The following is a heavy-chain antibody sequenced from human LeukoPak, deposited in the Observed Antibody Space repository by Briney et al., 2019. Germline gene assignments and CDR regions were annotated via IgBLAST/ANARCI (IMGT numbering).Heavy chain of an antibody. CDR3: ARGNEYSSSYYMDV. CDR1: GYTFTSYG. CDR2: ISGYSGNT. V-gene: IGHV1-18*01. Sequence: ASVKASCKASGYTFTSYGVSWVRQAPGQGLEWMGWISGYSGNTNYAQKLQGRVTMTTDTSTRTAYMELRSLTSDDTAVYYCARGNEYSSSYYMDVWGKGTTVTVSS. D-gene: IGHD6-6*01. J-gene: IGHJ6*03.